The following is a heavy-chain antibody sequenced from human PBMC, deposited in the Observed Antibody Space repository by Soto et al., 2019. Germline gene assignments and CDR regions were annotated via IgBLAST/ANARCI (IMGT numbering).Heavy chain of an antibody. V-gene: IGHV4-34*01. CDR1: GGSFSGYY. CDR3: ARERGSLLWFGDNWFDP. J-gene: IGHJ5*02. D-gene: IGHD3-10*01. CDR2: INHSGST. Sequence: SETLSLTCAVYGGSFSGYYWSWIRQPPGKGLEWIGEINHSGSTNYNPSLKSRVTISVDTSKNQFSLKLSSVTAADTVVYYCARERGSLLWFGDNWFDPWGQGTLVTVSS.